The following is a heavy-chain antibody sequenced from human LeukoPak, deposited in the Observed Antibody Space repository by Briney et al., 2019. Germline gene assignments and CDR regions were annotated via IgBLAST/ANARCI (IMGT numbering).Heavy chain of an antibody. J-gene: IGHJ4*02. CDR2: INPNSGGT. V-gene: IGHV1-2*02. D-gene: IGHD6-19*01. Sequence: ASVKVSCKASGYTFTGYYMHWVRQAPVQGLEWMGWINPNSGGTNYAQKFQGRVTMTRDTSISTAYMELSRLRSDDTAVYYCARSGYSSGWYTFWGQGTLVTVSS. CDR1: GYTFTGYY. CDR3: ARSGYSSGWYTF.